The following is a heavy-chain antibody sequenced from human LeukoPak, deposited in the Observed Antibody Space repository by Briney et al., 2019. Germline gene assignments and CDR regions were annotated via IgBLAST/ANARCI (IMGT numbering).Heavy chain of an antibody. CDR1: GGSVSSGSYY. Sequence: SETLSLTCTVSGGSVSSGSYYWSWIRQPPGKGLEWIGYIYYSGSTNYNPSLKSRVTISVDMSKNQFSLKLSSVTAADTAVYYCARAPFEGSGWYIYYFDYWGQGTLVTVSS. D-gene: IGHD6-19*01. V-gene: IGHV4-61*01. CDR3: ARAPFEGSGWYIYYFDY. CDR2: IYYSGST. J-gene: IGHJ4*02.